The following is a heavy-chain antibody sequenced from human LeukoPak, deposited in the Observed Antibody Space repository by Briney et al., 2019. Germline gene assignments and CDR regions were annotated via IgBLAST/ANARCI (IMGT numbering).Heavy chain of an antibody. J-gene: IGHJ4*02. CDR2: ISAKNGNR. CDR3: ARRIVGGHLGDY. Sequence: ASVKVSCKASGYTFSNYGMSWVRQAPGQGLDWMGWISAKNGNRDYAQKLQGRVTMTADRSTNTAYMELRSLTSDDTAVYYCARRIVGGHLGDYWGQGTLVTVSS. D-gene: IGHD1-26*01. CDR1: GYTFSNYG. V-gene: IGHV1-18*01.